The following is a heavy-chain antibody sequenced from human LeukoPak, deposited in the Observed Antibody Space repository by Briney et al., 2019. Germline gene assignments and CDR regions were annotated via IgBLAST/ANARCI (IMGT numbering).Heavy chain of an antibody. V-gene: IGHV3-11*01. Sequence: GGSLRLSCAASGFTFSDYYMTWIRQAPGKGLEWVSYISSSVTTIYYADSVMGRFTIFRDNAKNSMYLQMNSLRAEDTAVYYCARVFRGSGSYYAIGTFDLWGQGALVTVSS. CDR2: ISSSVTTI. J-gene: IGHJ5*02. CDR3: ARVFRGSGSYYAIGTFDL. D-gene: IGHD3-10*01. CDR1: GFTFSDYY.